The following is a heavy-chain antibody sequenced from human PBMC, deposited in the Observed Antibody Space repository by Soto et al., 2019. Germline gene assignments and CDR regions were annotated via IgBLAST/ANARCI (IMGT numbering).Heavy chain of an antibody. V-gene: IGHV4-31*03. Sequence: NPSETLSLTCTVSGGSISSGGYYWSWIRQHPGKGLEWIGYIYYSGSTYYNPSLKSRVTISVDTSKNQFSLKLSSVTAADTAVYYCARDSHDFWSGQKHHGMDVWGQGTTVTVSS. D-gene: IGHD3-3*01. CDR3: ARDSHDFWSGQKHHGMDV. CDR1: GGSISSGGYY. CDR2: IYYSGST. J-gene: IGHJ6*02.